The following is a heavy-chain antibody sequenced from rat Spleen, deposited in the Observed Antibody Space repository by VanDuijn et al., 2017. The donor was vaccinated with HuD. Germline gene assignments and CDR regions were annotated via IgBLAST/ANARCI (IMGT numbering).Heavy chain of an antibody. V-gene: IGHV5-20*01. CDR3: TTDTFYDVTYYPGGFDY. J-gene: IGHJ2*01. CDR1: GFTSSDYY. D-gene: IGHD1-12*02. CDR2: IVDDGSNT. Sequence: EVQLVESDGDLVQPGRSLKLSCAASGFTSSDYYMAWVRQAPKKGLEWVAAIVDDGSNTFYRDSVKGRFTISRDNAKSTLYLQLDSLRSEDTATYYCTTDTFYDVTYYPGGFDYWGQGVMVTVSS.